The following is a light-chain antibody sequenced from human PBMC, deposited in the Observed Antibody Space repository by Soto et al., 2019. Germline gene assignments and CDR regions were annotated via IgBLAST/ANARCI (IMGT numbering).Light chain of an antibody. CDR2: AAA. J-gene: IGKJ2*01. Sequence: AIRMTQSPSSISASTEDRVTITCRASQGISSFLAWYQQKPGKAPKLLIYAAATLQRGAPSRFSASGSGTDFTLTISRLQSEDFATYFCQQYLSYPYTFGQGTKLEI. V-gene: IGKV1-8*01. CDR1: QGISSF. CDR3: QQYLSYPYT.